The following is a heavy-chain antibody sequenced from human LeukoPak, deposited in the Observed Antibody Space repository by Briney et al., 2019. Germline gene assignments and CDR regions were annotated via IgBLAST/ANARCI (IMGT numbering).Heavy chain of an antibody. V-gene: IGHV1-46*01. CDR3: ATTYGDYGLYYFDY. J-gene: IGHJ4*02. D-gene: IGHD4-17*01. CDR2: INPSGGST. CDR1: GYTFTSYY. Sequence: GASVKVSCKASGYTFTSYYMHWVRQAPGQGLEWMGIINPSGGSTSYAQKFQGRVTITTDESTSTAYMELSSLRSEDTAVYYCATTYGDYGLYYFDYWGQGTLVTVSS.